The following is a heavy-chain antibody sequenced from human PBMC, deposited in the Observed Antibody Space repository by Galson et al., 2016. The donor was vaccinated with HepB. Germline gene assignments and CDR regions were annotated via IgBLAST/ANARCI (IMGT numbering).Heavy chain of an antibody. CDR2: VIPIFVTA. Sequence: SVKASCKASGGTFGNYAVSWVRQAPGQGLEWMGGVIPIFVTADYAHKFQGRLTISMDESTSTAYMELRSLTSEDTAVYYCAREGRTTDFDYWGQGTLVTVSS. J-gene: IGHJ4*02. D-gene: IGHD4-17*01. V-gene: IGHV1-69*05. CDR1: GGTFGNYA. CDR3: AREGRTTDFDY.